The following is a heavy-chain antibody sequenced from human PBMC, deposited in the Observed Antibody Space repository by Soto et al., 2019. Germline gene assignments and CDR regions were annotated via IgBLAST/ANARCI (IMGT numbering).Heavy chain of an antibody. CDR2: ISWNSGSI. D-gene: IGHD3-10*01. J-gene: IGHJ4*02. CDR3: AKVGIHYYGSGSFFDY. CDR1: GFTFDDYA. V-gene: IGHV3-9*01. Sequence: PGGSLRLSCAASGFTFDDYAMHWVRQAPGKGLEWVSGISWNSGSIGYADSVKGRFTISRDNAKNSLYLQMNSLRAEDTALYYCAKVGIHYYGSGSFFDYWGQGTLVTVSS.